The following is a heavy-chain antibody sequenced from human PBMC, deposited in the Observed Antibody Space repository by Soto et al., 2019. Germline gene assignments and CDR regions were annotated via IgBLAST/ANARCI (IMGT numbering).Heavy chain of an antibody. V-gene: IGHV4-4*02. CDR1: GGSISSSNW. D-gene: IGHD3-10*01. Sequence: QVQLQESGPGLVKPSGTLSLTCAVSGGSISSSNWWSWVRQPPGKGLEWIGEIYHSGSTNYNPSLKSRVTISVDKSKNQFSLKLSSVTAADTAVYYCARRFPYGSGSYYRVNYYYYSMDVWGQGTTVTVSS. J-gene: IGHJ6*02. CDR2: IYHSGST. CDR3: ARRFPYGSGSYYRVNYYYYSMDV.